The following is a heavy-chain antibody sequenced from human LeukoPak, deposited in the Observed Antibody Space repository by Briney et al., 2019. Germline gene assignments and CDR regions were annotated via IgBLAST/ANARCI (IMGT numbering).Heavy chain of an antibody. V-gene: IGHV1-69*05. D-gene: IGHD5-18*01. CDR3: ARDHSVDTAMVVFDY. CDR2: IIPIFGTA. CDR1: GGTFSSYA. J-gene: IGHJ4*02. Sequence: GASVKVSCKASGGTFSSYAISWVRQAPGQGLEWMGRIIPIFGTANYAQKFQGRVTITTDESTSTAYMELSSLRSEDTAVYYCARDHSVDTAMVVFDYWGQGTLVTVSS.